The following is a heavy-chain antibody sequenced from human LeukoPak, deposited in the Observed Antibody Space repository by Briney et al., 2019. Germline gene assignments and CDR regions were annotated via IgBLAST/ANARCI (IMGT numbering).Heavy chain of an antibody. D-gene: IGHD6-13*01. V-gene: IGHV3-20*04. CDR2: INWNGGST. CDR3: ARGAEGIAAAYFDY. Sequence: GGSLRLSCAASGFTFDDYGMSWVRQAPGKGVEWVSGINWNGGSTGYADSVKGRFTISRGNAKNSLYLQMNSLRAEDTALYYCARGAEGIAAAYFDYWGQGTLVTVSS. CDR1: GFTFDDYG. J-gene: IGHJ4*02.